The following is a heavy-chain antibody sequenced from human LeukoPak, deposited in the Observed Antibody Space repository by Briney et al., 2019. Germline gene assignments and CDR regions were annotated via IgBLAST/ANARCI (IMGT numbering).Heavy chain of an antibody. V-gene: IGHV3-15*01. Sequence: GGSLRLSCAASGFTFSNAWMSWVRQAPGKGLEWVGRIKSKTDGGTTDYAAPVKGRFTISRDDSKNTLYLQMNSLKTEDTAVYYCTTVALYGDLTLDYWGQGTLVTVSS. J-gene: IGHJ4*02. D-gene: IGHD4-17*01. CDR1: GFTFSNAW. CDR3: TTVALYGDLTLDY. CDR2: IKSKTDGGTT.